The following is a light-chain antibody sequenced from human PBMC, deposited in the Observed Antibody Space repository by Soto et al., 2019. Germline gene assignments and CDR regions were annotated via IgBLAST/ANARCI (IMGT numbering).Light chain of an antibody. CDR1: QSISSY. CDR3: QQYDNYPLT. Sequence: DIQMTQSPSSLSASVGDRVTITCRASQSISSYLNWYQQKPGKAPKLPIYAPYSLQSGVPSRFSGSGSGTDFTLTISSLQPEDFATYYCQQYDNYPLTFGGGTKVDIK. V-gene: IGKV1-39*01. J-gene: IGKJ4*01. CDR2: APY.